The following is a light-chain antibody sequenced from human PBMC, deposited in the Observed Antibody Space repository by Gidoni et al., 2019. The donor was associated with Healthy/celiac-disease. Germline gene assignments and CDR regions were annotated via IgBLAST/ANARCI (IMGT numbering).Light chain of an antibody. J-gene: IGLJ1*01. V-gene: IGLV2-14*01. CDR3: SSYTSSSTLYV. CDR1: SSDVGGYNY. Sequence: QSALTQPASVSGSPGQPITISCTGTSSDVGGYNYVSWYQQHPGKAPKLMIYEVSNRPSGVSNRFSGSMSGNTASLTISGLQAEDEADYYCSSYTSSSTLYVFGTGTKVTVL. CDR2: EVS.